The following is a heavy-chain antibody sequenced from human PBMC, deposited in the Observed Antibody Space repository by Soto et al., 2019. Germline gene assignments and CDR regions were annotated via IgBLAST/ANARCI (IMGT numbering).Heavy chain of an antibody. CDR3: AKDSLSSGYYSGPDY. V-gene: IGHV3-23*01. CDR2: ISGSGGST. J-gene: IGHJ4*02. Sequence: GGSLRLSCAASGFTFSSYAMSWVRQAPGEGLEWVSAISGSGGSTYYADSVKGRFTISRDNSKNTLYLQMNSLRAEDTAVYYCAKDSLSSGYYSGPDYWGQGTLVTVSS. D-gene: IGHD3-22*01. CDR1: GFTFSSYA.